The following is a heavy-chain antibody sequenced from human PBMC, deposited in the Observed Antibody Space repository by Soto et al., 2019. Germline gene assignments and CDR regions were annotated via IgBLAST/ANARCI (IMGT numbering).Heavy chain of an antibody. CDR3: AHRVPTYYYGSGRYYYDY. CDR1: GFSLSTSGVG. D-gene: IGHD3-10*01. V-gene: IGHV2-5*02. Sequence: QITLKESGPPLVKPTQTLTLTCTFSGFSLSTSGVGVGWIRQPPGKALEWLALIYWDDDKRYSPSLKSRLTITKDTSKNQVVLTRPNMAPVDTATYYGAHRVPTYYYGSGRYYYDYWGQGTLVTVSS. CDR2: IYWDDDK. J-gene: IGHJ4*02.